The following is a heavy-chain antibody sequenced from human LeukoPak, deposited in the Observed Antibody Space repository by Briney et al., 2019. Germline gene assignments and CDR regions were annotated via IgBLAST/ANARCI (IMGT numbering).Heavy chain of an antibody. CDR3: AKDGGSDPDSFDI. Sequence: PGGSLRLSCAASGFTFTNHGMHWVRQAPGKGLEWVAFIRNVGNKYHADSVKGRFTISRDNTKNSLYLQMNSLRAEDTAVYYCAKDGGSDPDSFDIWGQGTMVTVSS. D-gene: IGHD2-15*01. CDR2: IRNVGNK. CDR1: GFTFTNHG. V-gene: IGHV3-30*02. J-gene: IGHJ3*02.